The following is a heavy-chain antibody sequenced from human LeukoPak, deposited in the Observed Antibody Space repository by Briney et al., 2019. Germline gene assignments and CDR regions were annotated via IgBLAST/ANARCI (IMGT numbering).Heavy chain of an antibody. CDR1: GGSIRSYY. CDR3: ARSYDTNFDY. V-gene: IGHV4-59*01. Sequence: PSETLSLTCTVSGGSIRSYYWSWLRQPPGKGREWIGYIYFSGSTSYNPYLKSRVTISVDRSKNQFSLKLSSVAAADTAVYYCARSYDTNFDYWGQGTLVTVSS. D-gene: IGHD3-3*01. CDR2: IYFSGST. J-gene: IGHJ4*02.